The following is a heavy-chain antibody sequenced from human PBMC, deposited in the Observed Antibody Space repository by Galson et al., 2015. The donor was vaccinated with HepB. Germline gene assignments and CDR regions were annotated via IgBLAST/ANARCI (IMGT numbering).Heavy chain of an antibody. CDR1: GFTFSSYW. Sequence: SLRLSCAASGFTFSSYWMSWVRQAPGKGLEWVANIKQVGSEKYYVDSVKGRFTISRDNAKNSLYLQMNSLRAEDTAGYYCARGAISWTHLGNYYGMDVWGQGTTVTVSS. J-gene: IGHJ6*02. V-gene: IGHV3-7*01. CDR2: IKQVGSEK. D-gene: IGHD6-13*01. CDR3: ARGAISWTHLGNYYGMDV.